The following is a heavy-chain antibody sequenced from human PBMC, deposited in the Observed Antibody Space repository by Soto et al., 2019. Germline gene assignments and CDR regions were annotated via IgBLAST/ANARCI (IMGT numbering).Heavy chain of an antibody. Sequence: GGSLRLSCAASGFTFSSYAMSWVRQAPGKGLEWVSAISGSGGSTYYADSVKGRFTISRDNSKNTLYLQMNSLRAEDTAVYYCAPAPIFGVVINWFDPWGQGTLVTVSS. CDR2: ISGSGGST. CDR1: GFTFSSYA. D-gene: IGHD3-3*01. V-gene: IGHV3-23*01. CDR3: APAPIFGVVINWFDP. J-gene: IGHJ5*02.